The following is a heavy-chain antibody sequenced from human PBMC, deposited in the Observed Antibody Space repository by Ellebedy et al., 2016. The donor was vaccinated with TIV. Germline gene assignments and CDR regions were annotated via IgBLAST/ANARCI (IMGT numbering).Heavy chain of an antibody. CDR3: ARRGSYGDYAVQVNNWFDR. Sequence: GESLKISCAASGFSFRNYWMGWVRQAPGKGLEWVANIYQDGSEKYYVDSVKGRFTISRDNAKNSLSLQLNSLRVEDTAVYYCARRGSYGDYAVQVNNWFDRWGQGTLVTV. D-gene: IGHD4-17*01. CDR2: IYQDGSEK. V-gene: IGHV3-7*01. J-gene: IGHJ5*02. CDR1: GFSFRNYW.